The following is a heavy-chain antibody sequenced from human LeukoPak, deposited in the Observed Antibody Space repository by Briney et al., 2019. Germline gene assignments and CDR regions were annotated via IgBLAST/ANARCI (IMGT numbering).Heavy chain of an antibody. CDR1: GYTFTDYY. CDR3: AKDLRGRPSCSIPGCYWAHNY. D-gene: IGHD2-2*01. Sequence: ASVTVSCKPSGYTFTDYYMHWVGQAPGQGLEWMGWINPNSGGTNYAQMFQGRVTMTRDTSISTAYMELIRLRSDAPAVYYCAKDLRGRPSCSIPGCYWAHNYWGQGTLVTVSS. J-gene: IGHJ4*02. CDR2: INPNSGGT. V-gene: IGHV1-2*02.